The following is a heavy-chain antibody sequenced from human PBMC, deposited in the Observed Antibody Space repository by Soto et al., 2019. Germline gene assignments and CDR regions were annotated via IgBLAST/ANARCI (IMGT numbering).Heavy chain of an antibody. CDR2: ISAYNGNT. V-gene: IGHV1-18*01. CDR1: GYTFSGYG. Sequence: ASVKVSCKASGYTFSGYGISWVRQAPGQGLEWMGWISAYNGNTKNAQKFQGRVTITRDTSASTAYMELSSLRSEDTAVYYCARGLPLAADYWGQETLLTVSS. CDR3: ARGLPLAADY. J-gene: IGHJ4*02.